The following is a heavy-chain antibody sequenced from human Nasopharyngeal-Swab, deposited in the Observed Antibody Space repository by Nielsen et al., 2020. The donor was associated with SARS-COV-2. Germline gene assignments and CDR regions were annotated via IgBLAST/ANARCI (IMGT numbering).Heavy chain of an antibody. J-gene: IGHJ4*02. Sequence: ETLSLTCAASGFTFSSYSMNWVRQAPGKGLEWVSYISSSSSTIYYADSVKGRFTISRDNAKNSLYLQMTSLRDDDTAVYYCARALGGSGYDKDYWGQGTLVTVSS. CDR1: GFTFSSYS. V-gene: IGHV3-48*02. CDR3: ARALGGSGYDKDY. CDR2: ISSSSSTI. D-gene: IGHD5-12*01.